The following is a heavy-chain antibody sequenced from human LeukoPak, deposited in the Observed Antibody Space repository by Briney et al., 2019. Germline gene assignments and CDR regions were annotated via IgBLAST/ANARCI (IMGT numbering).Heavy chain of an antibody. V-gene: IGHV4-59*08. CDR1: GGSISSFY. J-gene: IGHJ4*02. CDR2: IYYSGST. D-gene: IGHD6-13*01. Sequence: SETLTLTCTVSGGSISSFYWIWVRQPPGKGLEWIGYIYYSGSTNYNPSLKSRVTISVDTSKNQFSLKLSSVTAADTAVYYCAMVMSSSMAGYYFDASGQGTLVTVSS. CDR3: AMVMSSSMAGYYFDA.